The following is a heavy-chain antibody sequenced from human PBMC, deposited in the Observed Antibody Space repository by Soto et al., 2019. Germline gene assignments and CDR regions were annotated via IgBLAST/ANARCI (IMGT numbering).Heavy chain of an antibody. CDR2: IIPIFGTA. CDR1: GGTFSSYA. D-gene: IGHD3-22*01. V-gene: IGHV1-69*05. Sequence: QVQLVQSGAEVKKPGSSVKVSCKASGGTFSSYAISWVRQAPGQGLEWMGGIIPIFGTANYAQKFQGRVTITTDESTSTAYMGLSSLRSEDTAVYYCARERDYYDRSGGDFDYWGQGTLVTVSS. CDR3: ARERDYYDRSGGDFDY. J-gene: IGHJ4*02.